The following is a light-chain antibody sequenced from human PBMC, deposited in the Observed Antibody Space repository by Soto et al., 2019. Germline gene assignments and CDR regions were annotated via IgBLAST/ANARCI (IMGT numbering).Light chain of an antibody. V-gene: IGKV3-11*01. CDR2: DAS. CDR1: QTVGRY. CDR3: QQRLHWPIT. J-gene: IGKJ5*01. Sequence: EIVLTQSPATLSLSPVDRVTLSCRASQTVGRYLSWYQHSPGQGPRLLVYDASNRATGIPARFSGSGSETDFTLTISSLEPEDFAVYYCQQRLHWPITCGQGTGLEIK.